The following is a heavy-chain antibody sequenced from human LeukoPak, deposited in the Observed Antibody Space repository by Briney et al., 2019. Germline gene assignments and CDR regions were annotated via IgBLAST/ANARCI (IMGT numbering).Heavy chain of an antibody. J-gene: IGHJ6*02. CDR1: GVTFSSYA. V-gene: IGHV3-30-3*01. Sequence: GGSLRLSCAASGVTFSSYAMHWVRQAPGKGLEWVAVISYDGSNKYYADSVKGRFTISRDNSKNTLYLQMTSLRAEDTAVYYCAREGGAPYYYGSSAYQSYGMDVWGQGTTVTVSS. CDR3: AREGGAPYYYGSSAYQSYGMDV. D-gene: IGHD3-22*01. CDR2: ISYDGSNK.